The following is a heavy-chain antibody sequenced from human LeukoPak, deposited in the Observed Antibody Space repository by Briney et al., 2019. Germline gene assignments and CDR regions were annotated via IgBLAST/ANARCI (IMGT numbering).Heavy chain of an antibody. Sequence: SVKVSCKASGGTFSSYAISWVRQAPGQGLEWMGGIIPIFGTANYAQKFQGRVTITTDESTSTAYMELSSLRSEDAAVYYCARAHYDYGESDYWGQGTLVTVSS. CDR3: ARAHYDYGESDY. V-gene: IGHV1-69*05. CDR1: GGTFSSYA. D-gene: IGHD4-17*01. J-gene: IGHJ4*02. CDR2: IIPIFGTA.